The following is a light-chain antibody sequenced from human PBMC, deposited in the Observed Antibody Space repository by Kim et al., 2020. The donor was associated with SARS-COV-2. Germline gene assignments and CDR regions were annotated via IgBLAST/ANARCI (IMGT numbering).Light chain of an antibody. V-gene: IGLV1-44*01. Sequence: QRVTISCSGSSSNIGSNTVSWYQQLPGTAPNLLIYSNNQRPSGVPDRFSGSKSGTSASLAISGLQSEDEADYYCAAWDDSLNGRWVFGGGTQLTVL. CDR3: AAWDDSLNGRWV. J-gene: IGLJ3*02. CDR2: SNN. CDR1: SSNIGSNT.